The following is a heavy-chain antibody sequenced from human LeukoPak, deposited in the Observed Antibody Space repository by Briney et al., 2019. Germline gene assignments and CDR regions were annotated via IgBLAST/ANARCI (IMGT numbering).Heavy chain of an antibody. Sequence: SETLSLTCSVSGGSIISYYWSWIRQPPGKGLEWIGYMYYSGSTNYNPSLKSRVTISVDTSKNQFSLKLSSVTAADTAVYYCARGRFVIVVVPATLVRADYAFDIWGQGTMVTVSS. V-gene: IGHV4-59*12. CDR2: MYYSGST. CDR1: GGSIISYY. D-gene: IGHD2-2*01. J-gene: IGHJ3*02. CDR3: ARGRFVIVVVPATLVRADYAFDI.